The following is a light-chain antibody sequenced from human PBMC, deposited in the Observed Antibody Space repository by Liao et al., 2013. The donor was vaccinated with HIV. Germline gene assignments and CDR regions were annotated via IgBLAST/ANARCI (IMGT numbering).Light chain of an antibody. V-gene: IGLV3-1*01. CDR3: QAWDSSAAVV. J-gene: IGLJ2*01. CDR2: QDT. CDR1: KLGDRD. Sequence: SYELTQSPSVSVSPGQTASITCSGDKLGDRDASWYQQKPGQSPVLVIYQDTKRPSGIPERFSGSNSGNTATLTISGTQPVDEAEYFCQAWDSSAAVVFGGGTRLT.